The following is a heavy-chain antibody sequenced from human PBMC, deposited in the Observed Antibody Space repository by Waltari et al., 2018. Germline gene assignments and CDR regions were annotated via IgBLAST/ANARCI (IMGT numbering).Heavy chain of an antibody. V-gene: IGHV1-46*01. CDR3: ARTPLGYGDYG. CDR1: YY. Sequence: YYIHWVRQAPGQGLEWMGIINPTGDRTQYTQKFQGRVTVTRDASTNTVYMELRSLRSDDTAVYYCARTPLGYGDYGWGQGTLVTVSS. CDR2: INPTGDRT. D-gene: IGHD4-17*01. J-gene: IGHJ4*02.